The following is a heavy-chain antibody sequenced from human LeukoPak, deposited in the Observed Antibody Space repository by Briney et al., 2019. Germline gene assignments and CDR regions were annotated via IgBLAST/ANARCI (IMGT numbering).Heavy chain of an antibody. CDR2: INRDGGST. V-gene: IGHV3-20*04. CDR1: GFTFDDYS. D-gene: IGHD2-8*01. Sequence: GGSLRLSCEASGFTFDDYSMSWVRQPPGKGLEWVSRINRDGGSTDYADSVKGRFTISRDNAKNSHFLQINSLRDEDTALYYSSRGFRNGPFACGGEGTLVTVS. J-gene: IGHJ4*02. CDR3: SRGFRNGPFAC.